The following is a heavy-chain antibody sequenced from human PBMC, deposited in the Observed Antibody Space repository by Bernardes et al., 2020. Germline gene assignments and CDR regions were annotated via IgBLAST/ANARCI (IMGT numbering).Heavy chain of an antibody. V-gene: IGHV3-74*01. D-gene: IGHD6-13*01. Sequence: GGSLRLSCAASGFTFSSYWMHWVRQAPGKGLVWVSRINSDGSSTSYADSVKGRFTISRDNAKNTLYLQMNSLRAEDTAVYYCARAGEGSSWSTEGVPFDYWGQGTLVTVSS. CDR3: ARAGEGSSWSTEGVPFDY. CDR2: INSDGSST. CDR1: GFTFSSYW. J-gene: IGHJ4*02.